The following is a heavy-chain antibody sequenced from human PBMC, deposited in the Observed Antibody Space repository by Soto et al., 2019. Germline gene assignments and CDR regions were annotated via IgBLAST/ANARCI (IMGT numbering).Heavy chain of an antibody. J-gene: IGHJ4*02. D-gene: IGHD3-22*01. CDR3: AKRYWYDGSGLWDY. V-gene: IGHV3-23*01. CDR2: ISYSGGST. CDR1: GFTFSSYG. Sequence: EVQLLESGGGLVQPGGSLRLSCAASGFTFSSYGMSWVRQAPGKGLAWVSTISYSGGSTYYTDSAKGRFTISRDNSKNTLYLQMNSLRAEDRAVYYCAKRYWYDGSGLWDYWGQGTLVTVSS.